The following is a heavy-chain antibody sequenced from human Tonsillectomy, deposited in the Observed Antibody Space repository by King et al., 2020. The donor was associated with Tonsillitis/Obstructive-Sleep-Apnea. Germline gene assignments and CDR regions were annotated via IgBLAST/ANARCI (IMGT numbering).Heavy chain of an antibody. D-gene: IGHD3-22*01. J-gene: IGHJ4*02. V-gene: IGHV3-30*18. CDR1: GFTFSTYG. CDR3: AKESYDSNGYFYFDY. CDR2: ISYDGSNK. Sequence: VQLVESGGGVVQPGRSLRLSCAASGFTFSTYGMHWVRQGPGKGLEWVAVISYDGSNKYYADSVKGRFTISRDNSKNTLYVQMNSLRAEDTAVYHCAKESYDSNGYFYFDYWGQGTLVTVSS.